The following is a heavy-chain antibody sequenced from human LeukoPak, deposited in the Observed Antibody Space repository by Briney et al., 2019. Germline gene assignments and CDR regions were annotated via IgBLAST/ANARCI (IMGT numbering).Heavy chain of an antibody. CDR1: GFTFSSYA. CDR2: ISGSGVST. Sequence: GGSLRLSCAASGFTFSSYAMSWVRQAPGKGLEWVSSISGSGVSTYYTDSVKGRFTISRDNSKNTLNLQMNSLRAEDTAVYYCAKDIGNWNYRWNYWGQGTLVTVSS. D-gene: IGHD1-7*01. V-gene: IGHV3-23*01. J-gene: IGHJ4*02. CDR3: AKDIGNWNYRWNY.